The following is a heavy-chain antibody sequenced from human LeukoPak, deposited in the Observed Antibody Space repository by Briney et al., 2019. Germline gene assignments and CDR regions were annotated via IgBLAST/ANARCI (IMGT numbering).Heavy chain of an antibody. CDR2: IHSGGGT. V-gene: IGHV3-23*01. Sequence: GGSVRLSCAASGFTLSSHAMSWVRQAPGKGLEWVSAIHSGGGTYYADSVRGRFTISRHNSQSTLYLQMNSLKAEDTAVYYCARARQFGSGWTAYFDHWGQGTLVTVSS. D-gene: IGHD6-19*01. J-gene: IGHJ4*02. CDR1: GFTLSSHA. CDR3: ARARQFGSGWTAYFDH.